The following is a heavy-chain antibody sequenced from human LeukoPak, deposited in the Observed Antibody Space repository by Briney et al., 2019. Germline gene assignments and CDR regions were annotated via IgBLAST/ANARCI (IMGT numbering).Heavy chain of an antibody. CDR3: ARTYCGGDCYPNDAFDI. D-gene: IGHD2-21*02. Sequence: PSETLSLTCTVSGGSISSYYWGWIRQPPGKGLEWIGYIYYSGSTNYNPSLKSRVTISVDTSKNQFSLKLSSVTAADTAVYYCARTYCGGDCYPNDAFDIWGQGTMVTVSS. CDR1: GGSISSYY. CDR2: IYYSGST. J-gene: IGHJ3*02. V-gene: IGHV4-59*01.